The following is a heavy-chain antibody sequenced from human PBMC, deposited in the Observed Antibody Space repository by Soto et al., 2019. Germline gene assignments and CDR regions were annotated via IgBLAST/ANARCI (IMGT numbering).Heavy chain of an antibody. J-gene: IGHJ6*02. CDR2: ISSSGSTI. Sequence: PGGSLRLSCAASGFTFSSYEMNWVRQAPGKGLEWVSYISSSGSTIYYADSVKGRFTISRDNAKNSLYLQMNSLRAEDTAVYYCARDSSYSSSWYWYYYGMDVWGQGTKVTVSS. CDR3: ARDSSYSSSWYWYYYGMDV. V-gene: IGHV3-48*03. D-gene: IGHD6-13*01. CDR1: GFTFSSYE.